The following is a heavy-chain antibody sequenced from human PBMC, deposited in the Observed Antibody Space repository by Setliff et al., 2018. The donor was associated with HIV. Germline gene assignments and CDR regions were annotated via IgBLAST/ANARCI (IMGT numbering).Heavy chain of an antibody. CDR2: ISYSGKT. V-gene: IGHV4-39*07. D-gene: IGHD2-21*01. CDR3: ARIASVAGAYYFDY. J-gene: IGHJ4*02. CDR1: GVPTSASTYY. Sequence: SETLSLTCTVSGVPTSASTYYWGWIRQPPGKGLDWIGYISYSGKTYYNPSLKSRVTISEDTSRNQFSLRLYSATAADTAVYYCARIASVAGAYYFDYWGQGTLVTVSS.